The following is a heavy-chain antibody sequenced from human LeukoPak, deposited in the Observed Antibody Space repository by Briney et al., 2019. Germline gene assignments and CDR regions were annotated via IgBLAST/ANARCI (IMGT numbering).Heavy chain of an antibody. J-gene: IGHJ5*02. V-gene: IGHV4-34*01. CDR2: INHSGIT. D-gene: IGHD3-22*01. CDR3: APSGDYYDSSGYSNWFDP. CDR1: GGSFSGYY. Sequence: SETLSLTCAVYGGSFSGYYWSWIRQPPGKGLEWIGEINHSGITDYNPSLKSRVTMSVDTPKSQFSLKLSSVTAADTAVYYCAPSGDYYDSSGYSNWFDPWGQGTLVTVSS.